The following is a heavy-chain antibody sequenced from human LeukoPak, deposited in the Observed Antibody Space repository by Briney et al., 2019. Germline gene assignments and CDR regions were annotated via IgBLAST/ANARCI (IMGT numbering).Heavy chain of an antibody. J-gene: IGHJ4*02. D-gene: IGHD3-3*01. CDR3: ARGIDYDFWSGYSYYFDY. V-gene: IGHV4-59*12. CDR1: GDSISSYF. CDR2: IYYNERS. Sequence: PSETLSLTCTVSGDSISSYFWSWIRQPPGKGLEWIGYIYYNERSNYNPSLRSRVTISIDTSKNQLSLKLNSVTAADTAVYYCARGIDYDFWSGYSYYFDYWGQGTLVTVSS.